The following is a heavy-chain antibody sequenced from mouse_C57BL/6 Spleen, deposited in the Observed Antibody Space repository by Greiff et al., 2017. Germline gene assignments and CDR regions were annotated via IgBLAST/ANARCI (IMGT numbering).Heavy chain of an antibody. J-gene: IGHJ4*01. Sequence: QVQLQQPGAELVKPGASVKLSCKASGYTFTSYWMQWVKQRPGQGLEWIGEIDPSDSYTNYNQKFKGKATLIVDTSSSTAYMQLSSLTSEDSAVYYCARSGYSNYYAMDYWGQGTSVTVSS. D-gene: IGHD2-5*01. CDR2: IDPSDSYT. V-gene: IGHV1-50*01. CDR3: ARSGYSNYYAMDY. CDR1: GYTFTSYW.